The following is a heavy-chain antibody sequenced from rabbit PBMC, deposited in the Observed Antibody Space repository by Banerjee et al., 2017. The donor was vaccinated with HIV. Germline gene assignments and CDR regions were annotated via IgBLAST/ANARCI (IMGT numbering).Heavy chain of an antibody. D-gene: IGHD8-1*01. CDR2: IEPIFGNT. J-gene: IGHJ4*01. Sequence: QEQLVESGGGLVQPGGSLKLSCKASGFDFTKYGVSWVRQAPGKGLEWIGYIEPIFGNTYYANWVNGRFTISSHNAQNTVFLQMTSLTAADTATYFCATRWTGSSLRAPDFNLWGPGTLVTVS. CDR3: ATRWTGSSLRAPDFNL. V-gene: IGHV1S47*01. CDR1: GFDFTKYG.